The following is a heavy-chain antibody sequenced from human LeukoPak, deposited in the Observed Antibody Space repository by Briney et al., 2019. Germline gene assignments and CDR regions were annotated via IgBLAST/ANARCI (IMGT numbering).Heavy chain of an antibody. D-gene: IGHD1-26*01. J-gene: IGHJ4*02. Sequence: PGGSLRLSCAASGFTFSDNYMSWIRQAPGKGLEWVSYISSSGNTTYNADSVKGRFSITRDNAKNSLYLQMNSLRAEDTAVYYCARLSAVWGQGTLVTVSS. CDR3: ARLSAV. V-gene: IGHV3-11*04. CDR2: ISSSGNTT. CDR1: GFTFSDNY.